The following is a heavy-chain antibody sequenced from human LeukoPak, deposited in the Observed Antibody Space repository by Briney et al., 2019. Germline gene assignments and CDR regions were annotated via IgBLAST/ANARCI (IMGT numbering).Heavy chain of an antibody. Sequence: GGSLRLSCAASGFIFSSYGMHWVRQAPGKGLEWVAIIWHDGSNKYYADSVKGRFTISRDNSKNTLYLQMNSLRAEDTAVYYCAKKIIGYCSSGRCHFDYWGQGTLVTVSS. J-gene: IGHJ4*02. CDR2: IWHDGSNK. CDR1: GFIFSSYG. V-gene: IGHV3-33*06. CDR3: AKKIIGYCSSGRCHFDY. D-gene: IGHD2-15*01.